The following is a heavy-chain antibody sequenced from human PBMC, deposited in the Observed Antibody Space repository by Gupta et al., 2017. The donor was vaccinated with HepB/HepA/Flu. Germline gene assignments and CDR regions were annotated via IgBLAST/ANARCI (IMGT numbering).Heavy chain of an antibody. CDR1: GFTFSNYA. CDR3: AKFYGDSPRGVGDDYHMDG. D-gene: IGHD4-17*01. Sequence: QMLESGGDLVQPGGSLRLSCVDSGFTFSNYAMSWVRQAPGRGLEWVSGVSGTGRRTFYADCVKGRFTSSRDNSKKTLYIQRSSLRADDTAVDDCAKFYGDSPRGVGDDYHMDGGGKGTAVTVSS. J-gene: IGHJ6*03. V-gene: IGHV3-23*01. CDR2: VSGTGRRT.